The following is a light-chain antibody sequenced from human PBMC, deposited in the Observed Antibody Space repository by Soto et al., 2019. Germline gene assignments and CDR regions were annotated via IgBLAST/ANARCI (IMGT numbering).Light chain of an antibody. CDR3: QQLGSYPST. J-gene: IGKJ4*01. CDR2: AAS. CDR1: QGINTF. V-gene: IGKV1-9*01. Sequence: IQLTQSPSSLSASVGDRVTITCRASQGINTFLAWYQQKPGKAPKLLIYAASTLQSGVPSMFSGSGSGTYYTLTISSLQPDDFATYYCQQLGSYPSTFGGGTKVAIK.